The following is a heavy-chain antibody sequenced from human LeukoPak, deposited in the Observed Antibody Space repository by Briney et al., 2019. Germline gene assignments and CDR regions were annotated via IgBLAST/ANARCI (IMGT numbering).Heavy chain of an antibody. Sequence: SETLSLTCAVYGGSFSGYYWSWIRQPPGKGLEWIGEINHSGSTNYNPSLKGRVTISVDTSKNQFSLKLSSVTAADTAVYYCARGPPSGYWGQGTLVTVSS. V-gene: IGHV4-34*01. CDR1: GGSFSGYY. D-gene: IGHD3-10*01. J-gene: IGHJ4*02. CDR3: ARGPPSGY. CDR2: INHSGST.